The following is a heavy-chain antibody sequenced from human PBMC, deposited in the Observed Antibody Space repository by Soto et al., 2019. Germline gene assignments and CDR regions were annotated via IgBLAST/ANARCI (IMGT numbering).Heavy chain of an antibody. J-gene: IGHJ5*02. CDR3: AGGGPMVYDNWFDP. CDR2: ISAYNGNT. Sequence: ASVKVSCKXSGYTFTSYGISWVRQAPGQGLEWMGWISAYNGNTNYAQKLQGRVTMTTDTSTSTAYMELRSLRSDDTAVYYCAGGGPMVYDNWFDPWGQGTLVTVSS. CDR1: GYTFTSYG. V-gene: IGHV1-18*01. D-gene: IGHD2-8*01.